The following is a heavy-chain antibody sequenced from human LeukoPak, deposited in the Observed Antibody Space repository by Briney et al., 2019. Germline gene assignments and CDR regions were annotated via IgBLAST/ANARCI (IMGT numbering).Heavy chain of an antibody. J-gene: IGHJ4*02. CDR2: IYPGDSDT. CDR3: ARMIGLGEVSPYFDY. CDR1: GYSFTSYW. D-gene: IGHD3-16*02. Sequence: GGALEISCKGSGYSFTSYWIGWVRQLPGKGLEWMGIIYPGDSDTRYSPSFQGQVTISADKSISTAYLQWSSLKASDTAMYYCARMIGLGEVSPYFDYWGQGSLVTVSS. V-gene: IGHV5-51*01.